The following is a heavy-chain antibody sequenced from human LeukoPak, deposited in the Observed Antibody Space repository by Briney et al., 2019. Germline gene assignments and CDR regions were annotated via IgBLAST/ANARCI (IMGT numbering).Heavy chain of an antibody. CDR2: INAGNGNT. CDR3: ARDGEQWLVGTAHLFDY. V-gene: IGHV1-3*01. J-gene: IGHJ4*02. Sequence: GASVKVSCKASGYTFTSYAMHWVRQAPGQRLEWMGWINAGNGNTKYSQKFQGRVTITRDTSASTAYMELSSLRSEDTAVYYCARDGEQWLVGTAHLFDYWGQGTLVTVSS. CDR1: GYTFTSYA. D-gene: IGHD6-19*01.